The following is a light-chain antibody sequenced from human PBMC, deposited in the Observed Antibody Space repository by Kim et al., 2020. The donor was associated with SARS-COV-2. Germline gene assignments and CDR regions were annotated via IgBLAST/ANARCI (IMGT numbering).Light chain of an antibody. J-gene: IGKJ1*01. CDR1: QSVNGRF. CDR2: GAS. CDR3: QQYDSSVWT. V-gene: IGKV3-20*01. Sequence: SPGEGATLSCRASQSVNGRFLAWYQQKTGQAPRLLIYGASTRATGIPDRFSGSGSGTDFTLTISRLEPEDFAMYYCQQYDSSVWTFGQGTKVDIK.